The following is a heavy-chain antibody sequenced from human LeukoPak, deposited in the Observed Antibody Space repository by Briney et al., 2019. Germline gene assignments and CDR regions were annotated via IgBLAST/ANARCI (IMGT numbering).Heavy chain of an antibody. CDR3: ARGGLLLWWDY. J-gene: IGHJ4*02. CDR1: GGSISSSSYY. CDR2: IYYSGST. D-gene: IGHD2-21*01. V-gene: IGHV4-39*07. Sequence: SETLSLTCTVSGGSISSSSYYWGWIRQPPGKGLERIGSIYYSGSTYYNPSLKSRVTISVDTSKNQFSLKLSSVTAADTAVYYCARGGLLLWWDYWGQGTLVTVSS.